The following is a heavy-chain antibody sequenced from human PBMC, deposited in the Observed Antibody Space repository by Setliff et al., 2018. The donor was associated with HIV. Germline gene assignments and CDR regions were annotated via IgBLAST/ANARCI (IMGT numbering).Heavy chain of an antibody. CDR1: GDSFSSATHF. V-gene: IGHV4-31*11. Sequence: SETLSLTCAVSGDSFSSATHFWSWVRQRPGKGLEWLGYILSTGDTDYNPSLKGRLTISVDTSKNQFSLKLTSVTAADTAVYYCVKAVAAPSWFDPWGQGTLVTVSS. CDR3: VKAVAAPSWFDP. J-gene: IGHJ5*02. D-gene: IGHD2-15*01. CDR2: ILSTGDT.